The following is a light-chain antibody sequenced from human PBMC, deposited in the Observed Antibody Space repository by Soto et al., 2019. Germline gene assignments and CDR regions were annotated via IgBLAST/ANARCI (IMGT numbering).Light chain of an antibody. V-gene: IGKV3-11*01. J-gene: IGKJ5*01. CDR3: QQRGNWPIT. Sequence: EIVLTQSPATLSLSPGERATLSCRASQSVSSYLAWYQQKPGQAPRLLIYDASSRATGIPARFSGSGSGTDFTLTISSLEPEDFAVYYGQQRGNWPITFGQGTRLEIK. CDR2: DAS. CDR1: QSVSSY.